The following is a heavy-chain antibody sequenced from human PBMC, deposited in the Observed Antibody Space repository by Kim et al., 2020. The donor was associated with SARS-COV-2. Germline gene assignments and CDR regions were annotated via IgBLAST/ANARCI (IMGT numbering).Heavy chain of an antibody. Sequence: GGSLRLSCAASGFTFSSYGMHWVRQAPGKGLEWVAVISYDGSNKYYADSVKGRFTISRDNSKNTLYLQMNSLRAEDTAVYYCAKVGQGSGPSFFDYWGQGTLVTVSS. CDR3: AKVGQGSGPSFFDY. J-gene: IGHJ4*02. CDR1: GFTFSSYG. CDR2: ISYDGSNK. V-gene: IGHV3-30*18. D-gene: IGHD6-19*01.